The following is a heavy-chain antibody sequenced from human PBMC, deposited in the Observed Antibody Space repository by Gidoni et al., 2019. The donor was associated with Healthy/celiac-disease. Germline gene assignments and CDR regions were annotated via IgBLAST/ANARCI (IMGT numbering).Heavy chain of an antibody. Sequence: QVQLQQWGAGLSQPSETLSPTCAVYGGSFSGYYWTWIRQPPGKGLEWIGEINHSGRTNYNPSLKSRVTISVDTSKNQFSLKLSSVTAADTAVYYCARVKHCSSTSCYYYYYYYGMDVWGQGTTVTVSS. J-gene: IGHJ6*02. CDR3: ARVKHCSSTSCYYYYYYYGMDV. V-gene: IGHV4-34*01. CDR1: GGSFSGYY. D-gene: IGHD2-2*01. CDR2: INHSGRT.